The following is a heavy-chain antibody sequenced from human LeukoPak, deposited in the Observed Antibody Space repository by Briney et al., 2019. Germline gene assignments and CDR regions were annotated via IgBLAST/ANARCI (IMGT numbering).Heavy chain of an antibody. J-gene: IGHJ4*02. Sequence: SETLSLTCTVSGGSISSGGYYWSWIRQHPGKGLEWIGYIYYSGSAYYNPSLKSRVTISVDTSKNQFSLKLSSVTAADTAVYYCARHSGSYDPDYWGQGTLVTVSS. V-gene: IGHV4-31*03. CDR3: ARHSGSYDPDY. D-gene: IGHD1-26*01. CDR2: IYYSGSA. CDR1: GGSISSGGYY.